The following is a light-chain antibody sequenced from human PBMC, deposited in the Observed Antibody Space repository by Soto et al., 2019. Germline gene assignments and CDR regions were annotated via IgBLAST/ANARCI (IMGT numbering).Light chain of an antibody. CDR1: QSISSY. Sequence: DIQMTQSPSPLSASVGDRVTITWRASQSISSYLNWYQQKPGKAPKLLIYAASSLQSGVPSRFSGSGSGTDFTVTISSLQPEDFATYYCQQSYSMPRTFGGGTKVDNK. J-gene: IGKJ4*01. CDR2: AAS. CDR3: QQSYSMPRT. V-gene: IGKV1-39*01.